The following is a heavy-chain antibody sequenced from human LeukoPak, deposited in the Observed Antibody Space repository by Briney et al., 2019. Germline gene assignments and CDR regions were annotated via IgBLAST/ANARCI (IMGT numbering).Heavy chain of an antibody. CDR2: ISYDGSNK. J-gene: IGHJ4*02. D-gene: IGHD2-21*02. V-gene: IGHV3-30*18. CDR3: AKDRRNYCGGDCSIPTGNDY. Sequence: GRSLRLSCAASGFTFSSYGMHWVRQAPGKGLEWVAVISYDGSNKYYADSVKGRFTISRDNSKNTLYLQMNSLRAEDTAVYYCAKDRRNYCGGDCSIPTGNDYWGQGTLVTVSS. CDR1: GFTFSSYG.